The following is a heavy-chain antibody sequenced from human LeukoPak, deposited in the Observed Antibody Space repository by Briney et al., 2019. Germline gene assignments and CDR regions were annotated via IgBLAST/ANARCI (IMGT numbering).Heavy chain of an antibody. Sequence: PSETLSLTCTVSGGSISSGSYYWSWIRQPAGKGLEWIGRIYTSGSTNYNPSLKSRVTISVDTSKNQFSLKLSSVTAADTAVYYCARVPYYYGSGSYRTAYYYYYMDVWGKGTTVTVSS. D-gene: IGHD3-10*01. CDR3: ARVPYYYGSGSYRTAYYYYYMDV. CDR2: IYTSGST. J-gene: IGHJ6*03. V-gene: IGHV4-61*02. CDR1: GGSISSGSYY.